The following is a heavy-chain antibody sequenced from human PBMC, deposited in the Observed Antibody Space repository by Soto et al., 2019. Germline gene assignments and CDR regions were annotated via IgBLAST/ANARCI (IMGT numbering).Heavy chain of an antibody. D-gene: IGHD3-22*01. Sequence: SVKVSCKASGFTFTSSAVQWVRQARGQRLEWIGWIVVGSGNTNYAQKFQERVTITRDMYTSTAYMELSSLRSEDTAVYYCAAASYYYDSSGPRGRAFDIWGQGTMVTVSS. J-gene: IGHJ3*02. CDR1: GFTFTSSA. CDR3: AAASYYYDSSGPRGRAFDI. V-gene: IGHV1-58*01. CDR2: IVVGSGNT.